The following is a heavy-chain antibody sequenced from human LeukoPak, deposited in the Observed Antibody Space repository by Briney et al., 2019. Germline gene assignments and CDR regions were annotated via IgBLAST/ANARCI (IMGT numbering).Heavy chain of an antibody. CDR3: ARLYDFDY. J-gene: IGHJ4*02. CDR2: ISGSGSST. V-gene: IGHV3-23*01. D-gene: IGHD2-21*02. Sequence: GGSLRLSCAASGFTFSSYWMHWVRQAPGKGLVWVSAISGSGSSTYFADSVKGRFTISRDNSKNTLYLQMNSLRAEDTAVYYCARLYDFDYWGQGTLVTVSS. CDR1: GFTFSSYW.